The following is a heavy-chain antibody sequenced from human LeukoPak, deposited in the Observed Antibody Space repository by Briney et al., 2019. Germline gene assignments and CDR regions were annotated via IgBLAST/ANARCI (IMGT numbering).Heavy chain of an antibody. V-gene: IGHV1-46*01. J-gene: IGHJ3*02. D-gene: IGHD3-22*01. Sequence: ASVKVSCKASGYTFTSYYMHWVRQAPGQGLEWMGIINPSGGSTSYAQKFQGRVTMTRDMSTSTVYMELGSLRSEDTAVYYCARVKSYYYDTSDKDAFDIWGQGTMVTVSS. CDR3: ARVKSYYYDTSDKDAFDI. CDR1: GYTFTSYY. CDR2: INPSGGST.